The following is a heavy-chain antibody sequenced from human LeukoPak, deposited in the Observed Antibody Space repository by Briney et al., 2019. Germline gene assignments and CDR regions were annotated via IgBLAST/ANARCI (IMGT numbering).Heavy chain of an antibody. CDR1: GFTFSSYA. CDR3: AKAYYDFWSGYFDY. Sequence: GASLRLSCAASGFTFSSYAMNWVRQAPGRGLEWVSGISGSSASTYYADSVKGRFIISRDNSKNTLFLQMNSLRAEDTAVYYCAKAYYDFWSGYFDYWGQGTLVTVSS. D-gene: IGHD3-3*01. CDR2: ISGSSAST. V-gene: IGHV3-23*01. J-gene: IGHJ4*02.